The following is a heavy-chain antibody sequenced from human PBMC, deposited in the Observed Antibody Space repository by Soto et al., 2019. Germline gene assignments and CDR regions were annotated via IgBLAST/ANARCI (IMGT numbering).Heavy chain of an antibody. V-gene: IGHV4-4*02. J-gene: IGHJ4*02. CDR2: IYHSGST. Sequence: SETLSLTCAVSGGSISSSNRWSWVRQPPGKGLEWIGEIYHSGSTNYNPSLKSRVTISVDKSKYQFSLKLSSVTAADTAVYYSTRDFGYAGYGDYWGQGTLFTVSS. CDR1: GGSISSSNR. D-gene: IGHD5-12*01. CDR3: TRDFGYAGYGDY.